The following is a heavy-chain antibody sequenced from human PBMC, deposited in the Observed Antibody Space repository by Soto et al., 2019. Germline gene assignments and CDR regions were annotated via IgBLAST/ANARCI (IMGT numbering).Heavy chain of an antibody. Sequence: QVQLVQSGAEVKKYGSSVKVSCKASGGTFSRNAISWVRQAPGQGLEWMGGITPRFGTANYAQRFQGRVTITADEATRTAYMQLRSLGSDDTAVYYCAQTLGLAVAGPGRFDLWGRGTLVTVSS. V-gene: IGHV1-69*12. CDR3: AQTLGLAVAGPGRFDL. CDR1: GGTFSRNA. D-gene: IGHD6-19*01. CDR2: ITPRFGTA. J-gene: IGHJ2*01.